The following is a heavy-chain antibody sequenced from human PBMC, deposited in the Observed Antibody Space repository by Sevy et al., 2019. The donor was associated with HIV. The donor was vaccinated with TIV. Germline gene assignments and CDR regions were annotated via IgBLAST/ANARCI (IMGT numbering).Heavy chain of an antibody. J-gene: IGHJ3*02. CDR1: GFTFSSYW. CDR2: INSDGSST. D-gene: IGHD1-26*01. Sequence: GGSLRLSCAASGFTFSSYWMHWVRQAPGKGLVWVSRINSDGSSTSCADSVKGRFTISRDNAKNTLYLQMNSLRAEDTAVYYCASGRELNDAFDIWGQGTMVTVSS. V-gene: IGHV3-74*01. CDR3: ASGRELNDAFDI.